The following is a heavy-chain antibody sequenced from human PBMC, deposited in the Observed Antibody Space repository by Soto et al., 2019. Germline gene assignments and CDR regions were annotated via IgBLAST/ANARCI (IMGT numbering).Heavy chain of an antibody. V-gene: IGHV3-13*01. CDR3: ARGGYDSSGYYLARYYYYGMDV. J-gene: IGHJ6*02. CDR1: GFTFSSYD. D-gene: IGHD3-22*01. Sequence: GGSLRLSCAASGFTFSSYDMHWVRQATGKGLEWVSAIGTAGDTYYPGSAKGRFTISRENAKNSLYLQMNSLRAGDTAVYYCARGGYDSSGYYLARYYYYGMDVWGQGTTVTVSS. CDR2: IGTAGDT.